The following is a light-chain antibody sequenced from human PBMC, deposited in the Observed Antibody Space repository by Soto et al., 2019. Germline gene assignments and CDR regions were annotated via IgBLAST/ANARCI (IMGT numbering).Light chain of an antibody. V-gene: IGKV2-28*01. CDR1: QSLLHSNGYNY. CDR2: LGS. J-gene: IGKJ4*01. CDR3: MQAQRTPT. Sequence: DIVMTQSPLSLPVTPGEPASISCRSSQSLLHSNGYNYLDWYLQKPGQSPQLLIYLGSNRASGGPDMFSCSGSGTDFTLKIRRVEAEDVGVYYCMQAQRTPTFGGGTKVEIK.